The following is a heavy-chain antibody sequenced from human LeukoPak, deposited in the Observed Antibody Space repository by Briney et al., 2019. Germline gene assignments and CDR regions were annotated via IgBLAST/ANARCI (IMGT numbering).Heavy chain of an antibody. CDR2: FYYSGST. D-gene: IGHD6-13*01. Sequence: SETLSLTCTVSGGSISSYYWNWIRQPPGKGLEWIGYFYYSGSTNYNPSLKGRVTISGDTSKNQFSLKLSSVTAADTAMYYCARGSSSWPYYFDYWGQGTLVTVSS. CDR3: ARGSSSWPYYFDY. J-gene: IGHJ4*02. CDR1: GGSISSYY. V-gene: IGHV4-59*01.